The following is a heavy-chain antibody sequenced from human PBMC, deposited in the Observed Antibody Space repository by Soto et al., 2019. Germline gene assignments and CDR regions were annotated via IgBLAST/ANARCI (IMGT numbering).Heavy chain of an antibody. CDR1: GYSFTNYW. CDR3: ARRITMARGVVPLAFDI. Sequence: PGESLKISCKGSGYSFTNYWIGWVRQMPGEGLEWMGLIYPADSDTRYSPSFQGQDTISADKSINTAYLQWSSLKATDTAMYFCARRITMARGVVPLAFDIWGQGTVVTVSS. J-gene: IGHJ3*02. D-gene: IGHD3-10*01. CDR2: IYPADSDT. V-gene: IGHV5-51*01.